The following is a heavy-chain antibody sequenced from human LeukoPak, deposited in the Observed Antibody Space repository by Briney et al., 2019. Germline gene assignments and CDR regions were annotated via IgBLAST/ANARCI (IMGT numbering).Heavy chain of an antibody. J-gene: IGHJ6*04. CDR3: AELGITMIGGV. CDR1: GFNFSDYY. Sequence: GGSRRLSCAAYGFNFSDYYMSWIRQAPGKGLGWISYITSSGSTIYYADSVKGRFTISRDNAKNSLYLQMNSLRAEDTAVYYCAELGITMIGGVWGKGTTVTISS. V-gene: IGHV3-11*04. CDR2: ITSSGSTI. D-gene: IGHD3-10*02.